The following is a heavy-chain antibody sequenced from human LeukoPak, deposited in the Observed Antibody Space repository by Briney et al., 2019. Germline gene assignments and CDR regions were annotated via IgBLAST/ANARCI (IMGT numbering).Heavy chain of an antibody. V-gene: IGHV3-30*05. Sequence: GRSVRLSCAASGFTFSNFGLNWVRQAPGKGLEWVAFISDNGRRTYYLESVEGLFTISRDDSKNTLYLQMNSLRVEGTAVYYCYGANAEHWGQGTLVTVSS. CDR3: YGANAEH. CDR1: GFTFSNFG. CDR2: ISDNGRRT. J-gene: IGHJ1*01. D-gene: IGHD4-23*01.